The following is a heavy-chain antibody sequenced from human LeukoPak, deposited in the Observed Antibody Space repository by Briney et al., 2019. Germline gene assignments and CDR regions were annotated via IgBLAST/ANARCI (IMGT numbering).Heavy chain of an antibody. J-gene: IGHJ5*02. CDR2: ISSSGSTI. CDR1: GFTFSDYY. D-gene: IGHD6-19*01. Sequence: PGGSLRLSCAASGFTFSDYYMSWIRQAPGKGLEWVSYISSSGSTIYYADSVKGRFTISRDNAKNSLYLQMNSLRAEDTAVHYCALRNSSGFPGWVGFDPWGQGTLVTVSS. V-gene: IGHV3-11*04. CDR3: ALRNSSGFPGWVGFDP.